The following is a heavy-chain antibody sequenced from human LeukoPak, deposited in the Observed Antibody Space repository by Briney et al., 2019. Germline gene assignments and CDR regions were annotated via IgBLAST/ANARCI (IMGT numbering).Heavy chain of an antibody. CDR2: IRYDGSNK. Sequence: PGGSLRLSCAASGFTFSSYGMHWVRQAPGKGLEWVAFIRYDGSNKYYADSVKGRFTISRDNSKNTLYLQMNSLRAEDTAVYYCAKDKEDSHPGAFDIWGQGTMVTVSS. CDR3: AKDKEDSHPGAFDI. J-gene: IGHJ3*02. V-gene: IGHV3-30*02. D-gene: IGHD3/OR15-3a*01. CDR1: GFTFSSYG.